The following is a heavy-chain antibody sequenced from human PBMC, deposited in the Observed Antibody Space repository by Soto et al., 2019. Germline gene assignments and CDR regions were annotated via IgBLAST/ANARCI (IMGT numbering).Heavy chain of an antibody. D-gene: IGHD2-15*01. Sequence: QVHLGQSGAEMKEPGASVKVSCQASGYTFMNYAISWVRQAPGQGIEWMGWISPSTGNTDQAQGFNERVTWTLDSSTNTANMELRSMGNDDTAVYYCARCYCSLGSCYACWHLDLWGPGTLVTASS. J-gene: IGHJ2*01. V-gene: IGHV1-18*01. CDR3: ARCYCSLGSCYACWHLDL. CDR2: ISPSTGNT. CDR1: GYTFMNYA.